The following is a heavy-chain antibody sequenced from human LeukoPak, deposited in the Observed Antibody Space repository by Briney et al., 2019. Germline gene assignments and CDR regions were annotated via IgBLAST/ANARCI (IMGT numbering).Heavy chain of an antibody. CDR1: GGSFSGYY. D-gene: IGHD2-15*01. CDR2: INHSGST. V-gene: IGHV4-34*01. CDR3: ARVGPANDAFDI. J-gene: IGHJ3*02. Sequence: SETLSLTCAVYGGSFSGYYWSWIRQPPGKGLEWTGEINHSGSTNYNPSLKSRVTISVDTSKNQFSLKLSSVTAADTAVYYCARVGPANDAFDIWGQGTMVTVSS.